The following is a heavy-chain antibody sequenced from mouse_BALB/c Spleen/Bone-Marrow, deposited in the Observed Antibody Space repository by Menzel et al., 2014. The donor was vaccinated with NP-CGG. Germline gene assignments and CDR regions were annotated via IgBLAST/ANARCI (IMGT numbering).Heavy chain of an antibody. J-gene: IGHJ2*01. CDR2: ISSGSVTI. V-gene: IGHV5-17*02. D-gene: IGHD4-1*01. CDR3: TRGGNWEDFDY. CDR1: GFSFSSFG. Sequence: EVKLMESGGGLVQPGGSRKLSCSASGFSFSSFGMHWVRQAPEKGLEWVAYISSGSVTIFYADTVKGRFTISRDNPKNTLLLQMTSLRSEDTAMYYCTRGGNWEDFDYWGQGTTLTVSS.